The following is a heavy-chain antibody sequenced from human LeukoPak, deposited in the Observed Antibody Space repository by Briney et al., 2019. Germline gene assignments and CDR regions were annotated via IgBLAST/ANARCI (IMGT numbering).Heavy chain of an antibody. V-gene: IGHV1-8*01. CDR3: AQKTPYGPTTGAEVLPYYYYYGMDV. D-gene: IGHD4-17*01. Sequence: ASVKVSCKASGYTFTSYDINWVRQATGQGLEWMGWMNPNSGNTGYAQKFQGRVTMTRNTSISTAYMELSSLRSEDTAVYYCAQKTPYGPTTGAEVLPYYYYYGMDVWGQGTTVTVSS. CDR2: MNPNSGNT. J-gene: IGHJ6*02. CDR1: GYTFTSYD.